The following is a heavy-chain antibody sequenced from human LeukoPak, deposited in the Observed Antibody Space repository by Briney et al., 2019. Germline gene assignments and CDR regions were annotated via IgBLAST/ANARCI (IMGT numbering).Heavy chain of an antibody. CDR2: ISSGSSYI. CDR3: ATGEELQPFDY. D-gene: IGHD1-26*01. Sequence: GGSLRLSCAASGFTFSSYWMHWVRQAPGKGLEWVSSISSGSSYIYYADSVKGRFTISRDNAKNSLYLQMNSLRAEDTAVYYCATGEELQPFDYWGQGTLVTVSS. J-gene: IGHJ4*02. CDR1: GFTFSSYW. V-gene: IGHV3-21*01.